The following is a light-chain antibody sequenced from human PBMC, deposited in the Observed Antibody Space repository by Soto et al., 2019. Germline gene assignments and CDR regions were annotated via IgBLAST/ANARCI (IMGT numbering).Light chain of an antibody. V-gene: IGKV1-39*01. CDR3: QQSYITPLT. Sequence: DIQMTQSPSSLSASVGDRVTITCRASQSIGNYLNWFQQIPGKAPRLLIYAASRLQSGVPSRFSASGSGTDFTLTITSLQPDDFATYYCQQSYITPLTFGQGTKVEIK. CDR2: AAS. CDR1: QSIGNY. J-gene: IGKJ1*01.